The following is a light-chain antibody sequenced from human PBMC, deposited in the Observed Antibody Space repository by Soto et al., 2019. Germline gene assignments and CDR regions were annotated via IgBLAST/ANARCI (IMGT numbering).Light chain of an antibody. Sequence: DIVLTQSPGTLSLSQGERATLSCMASQSVSNNYLAWYQQKPGQAPRLLIYGASNRATGIPDRFSGSGSGTDFTLTISRLEPEDFAVYYCQQYGISGTFGQGTKVDIK. CDR1: QSVSNNY. CDR2: GAS. J-gene: IGKJ1*01. V-gene: IGKV3-20*01. CDR3: QQYGISGT.